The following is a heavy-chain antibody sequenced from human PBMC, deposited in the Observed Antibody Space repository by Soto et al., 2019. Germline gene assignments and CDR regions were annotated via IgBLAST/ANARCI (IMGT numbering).Heavy chain of an antibody. J-gene: IGHJ4*02. D-gene: IGHD2-8*01. Sequence: GASVKGSCKVSGYTLTELSVHWVRQAPGKGLEWMGGFDPEDGETIYAQKFQGRVTMTEDTSTDTAYMELSSLRSEDTAVYYCATFIVLMVYAIGPLDYWGQGTLVTVSS. V-gene: IGHV1-24*01. CDR1: GYTLTELS. CDR3: ATFIVLMVYAIGPLDY. CDR2: FDPEDGET.